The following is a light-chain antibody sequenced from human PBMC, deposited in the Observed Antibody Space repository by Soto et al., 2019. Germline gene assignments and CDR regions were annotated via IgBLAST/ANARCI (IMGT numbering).Light chain of an antibody. CDR1: QDISTW. CDR3: QQYNSYSVNA. J-gene: IGKJ2*01. V-gene: IGKV1-5*01. Sequence: DIQMTQSPSSVSASVGDRVTITCRASQDISTWLACYQQKPGKAPKLLIYDASSLESGVPARFSGSGFCTDFTLTISSLQPDDFATYYYQQYNSYSVNAFGQGTKLEIK. CDR2: DAS.